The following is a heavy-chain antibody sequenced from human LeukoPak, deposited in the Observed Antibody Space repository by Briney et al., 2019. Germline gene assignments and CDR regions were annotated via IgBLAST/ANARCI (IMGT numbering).Heavy chain of an antibody. Sequence: GGSLRLSCAPSGFTVSRNYMSCVRQAPQKGLEWVSVIYSGGSTYYADSVKGRFTLSRDNSKNTLYLQMHSLRAEDTAVYYCARAAYYDDSSGRVGGAFDLWGQGTMVTVSS. V-gene: IGHV3-66*02. CDR3: ARAAYYDDSSGRVGGAFDL. CDR1: GFTVSRNY. CDR2: IYSGGST. J-gene: IGHJ3*01. D-gene: IGHD3-22*01.